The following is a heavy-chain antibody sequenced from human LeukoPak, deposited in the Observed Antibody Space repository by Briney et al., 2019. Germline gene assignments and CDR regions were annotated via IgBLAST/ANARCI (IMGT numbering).Heavy chain of an antibody. V-gene: IGHV3-11*06. CDR1: GFTFSDYY. Sequence: GGSLRLSCAVSGFTFSDYYMSWICQPPRKGLELVSSISSSCSYIYYADSLKGRFTISRDNSKNTLYLQMNSLRAEDTAVYYCAREYSSGLYAFDIWGQGTMVTVSS. J-gene: IGHJ3*02. CDR2: ISSSCSYI. CDR3: AREYSSGLYAFDI. D-gene: IGHD6-19*01.